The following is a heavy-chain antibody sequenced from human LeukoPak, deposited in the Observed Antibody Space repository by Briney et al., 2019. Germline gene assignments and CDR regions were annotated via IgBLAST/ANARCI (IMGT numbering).Heavy chain of an antibody. CDR2: IYYSGST. V-gene: IGHV4-39*07. D-gene: IGHD6-13*01. J-gene: IGHJ4*02. Sequence: SETLSLTCTVSGGSISSSSYYWGWIRQPPGKGLEWIGSIYYSGSTYYNPSLKSRVTISVDTSKNQFSLKLSSVTAADTAVYYCARDIGIAAAGEFVDYWGQGTLVTVSS. CDR1: GGSISSSSYY. CDR3: ARDIGIAAAGEFVDY.